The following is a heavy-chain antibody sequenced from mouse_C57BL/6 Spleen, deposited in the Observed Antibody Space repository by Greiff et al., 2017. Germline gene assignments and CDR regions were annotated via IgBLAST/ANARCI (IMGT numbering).Heavy chain of an antibody. CDR1: GYTFTGYW. CDR2: FLPGSGST. Sequence: VQGVESGAELMKPGASVKLSCKATGYTFTGYWIEWVKQRSGHGLEWIGEFLPGSGSTNYNEKFKGKATFTADTSSNTAYMQLSSLTTEDSAIYYCTRLRRAGYAMDYWDQGTSDTVAS. V-gene: IGHV1-9*01. CDR3: TRLRRAGYAMDY. J-gene: IGHJ4*01. D-gene: IGHD2-12*01.